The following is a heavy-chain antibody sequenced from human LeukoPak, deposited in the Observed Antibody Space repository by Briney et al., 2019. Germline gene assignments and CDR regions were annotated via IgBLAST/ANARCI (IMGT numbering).Heavy chain of an antibody. D-gene: IGHD6-13*01. CDR1: GFTVSSNY. CDR2: IYSGGST. Sequence: GGSLRLSCAASGFTVSSNYMSRVRQAPGKELEWVSVIYSGGSTYYADSVKGRFTISRDNSKNTLYLQMNSLRAEDTAVYYCARLDSSSWYYIFDYWGQGTLVTVSS. J-gene: IGHJ4*02. CDR3: ARLDSSSWYYIFDY. V-gene: IGHV3-66*01.